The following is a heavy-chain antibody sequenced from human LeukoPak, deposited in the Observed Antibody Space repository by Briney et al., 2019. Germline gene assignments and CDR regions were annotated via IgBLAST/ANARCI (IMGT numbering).Heavy chain of an antibody. D-gene: IGHD2-21*02. Sequence: GRSLRLSCAASGFTFNSYGMHWVRQAPGKGLEWVAVISYDGSNKYYADSEKGRFTISRDTSKNTVNLQMNSLRAEDTAVYYCAKDYEAYCGGDCYSSFDCWGQGTLVTVSS. CDR1: GFTFNSYG. J-gene: IGHJ4*02. CDR3: AKDYEAYCGGDCYSSFDC. CDR2: ISYDGSNK. V-gene: IGHV3-30*18.